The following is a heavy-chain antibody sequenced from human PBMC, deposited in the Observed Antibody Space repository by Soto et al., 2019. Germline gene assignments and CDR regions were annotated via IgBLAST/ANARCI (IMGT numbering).Heavy chain of an antibody. J-gene: IGHJ6*02. CDR2: IIPIFGTA. D-gene: IGHD3-9*01. CDR3: ASNADWADWLLYNYYYYGMDV. V-gene: IGHV1-69*13. Sequence: VASVKVSCKASGGTFSSYAISWVRQAPGQGLEWMGGIIPIFGTANYAQKFQGRVTITADESTSTAYMELSSLRSEDTAVYYCASNADWADWLLYNYYYYGMDVWGQGTTVTVSS. CDR1: GGTFSSYA.